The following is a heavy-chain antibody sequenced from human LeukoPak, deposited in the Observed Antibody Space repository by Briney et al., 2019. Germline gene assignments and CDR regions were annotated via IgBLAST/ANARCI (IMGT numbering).Heavy chain of an antibody. V-gene: IGHV4-59*01. Sequence: SETLSLTCTVSGGPISSYYWIWIRQPPGKGLEWIGYINDSGSTTYNPSFKSRVTISVDTSKNQFSLKLNSVTAADTAVYYCARFRTTTVTTFGFDYWGQGTLVTVSS. CDR2: INDSGST. CDR3: ARFRTTTVTTFGFDY. CDR1: GGPISSYY. J-gene: IGHJ4*02. D-gene: IGHD4-4*01.